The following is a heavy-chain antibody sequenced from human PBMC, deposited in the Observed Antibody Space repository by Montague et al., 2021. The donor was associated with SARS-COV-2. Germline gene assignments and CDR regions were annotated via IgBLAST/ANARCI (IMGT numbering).Heavy chain of an antibody. CDR1: GLTFSSYA. D-gene: IGHD6-19*01. CDR2: ISYDGSNK. Sequence: SLRLSCAASGLTFSSYAMHWVRQAPGKGLEWVAVISYDGSNKYYADSVKGRFTISRDNSKNTLYLQTNSLRAEDTAVYYCASSLYSSGFYDYWGQGTLVTVSS. J-gene: IGHJ4*02. V-gene: IGHV3-30-3*01. CDR3: ASSLYSSGFYDY.